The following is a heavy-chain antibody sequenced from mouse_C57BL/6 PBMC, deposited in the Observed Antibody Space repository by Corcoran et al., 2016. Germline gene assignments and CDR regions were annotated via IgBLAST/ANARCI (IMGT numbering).Heavy chain of an antibody. V-gene: IGHV1-26*01. J-gene: IGHJ4*01. CDR2: INPNNGGT. CDR1: GYTFTDYY. Sequence: EVQLQQSGPELVKPGASVKISCKASGYTFTDYYMNWVKQSHGKSLEWIGDINPNNGGTSYIQKFKGKATLTVDKSSSTAYMELRSLTSEDSAVYYCARGRRRPVYYAMDYWGQGTSVTVSS. CDR3: ARGRRRPVYYAMDY. D-gene: IGHD1-2*01.